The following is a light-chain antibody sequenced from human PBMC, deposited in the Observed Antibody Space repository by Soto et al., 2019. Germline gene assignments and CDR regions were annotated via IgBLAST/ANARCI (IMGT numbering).Light chain of an antibody. V-gene: IGLV7-46*01. CDR3: LLSYTGARV. CDR1: TGAVTSGLY. CDR2: DTS. Sequence: QTVVTQEPSLTVSPGGTVTLTCGSSTGAVTSGLYPYWFQQKPGQAPKTLIYDTSNRHSWTPSRFSGSLLGGKAALTLSGAQPEDEADYYCLLSYTGARVFGGGTQLTVL. J-gene: IGLJ3*02.